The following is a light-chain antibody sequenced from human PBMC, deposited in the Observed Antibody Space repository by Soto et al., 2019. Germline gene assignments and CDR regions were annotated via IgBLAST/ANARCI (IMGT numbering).Light chain of an antibody. Sequence: EIVMTQSPATLSVSPGARATLSCWASQSVSNNLAWYQQKPGQAPRLLMYGASTRATGIPARFSGSGSGTEFTLTISSLQSEDFAVYYCQQYNDWPRWTFGQGTKVEVK. J-gene: IGKJ1*01. V-gene: IGKV3-15*01. CDR2: GAS. CDR1: QSVSNN. CDR3: QQYNDWPRWT.